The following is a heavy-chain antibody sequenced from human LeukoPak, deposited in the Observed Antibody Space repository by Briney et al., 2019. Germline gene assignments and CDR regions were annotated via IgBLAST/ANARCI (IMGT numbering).Heavy chain of an antibody. CDR2: IYHSGST. CDR3: ASAHISGSYWEDAFDI. J-gene: IGHJ3*02. CDR1: GYSISSGYY. Sequence: SETLSLTCTVSGYSISSGYYWGWIRQPPGKGLEWIGSIYHSGSTYYNPSLKSRVTISVDTSKNQFSLKLSSVTAADTAVYYCASAHISGSYWEDAFDIWSQGTMVTVSS. V-gene: IGHV4-38-2*02. D-gene: IGHD1-26*01.